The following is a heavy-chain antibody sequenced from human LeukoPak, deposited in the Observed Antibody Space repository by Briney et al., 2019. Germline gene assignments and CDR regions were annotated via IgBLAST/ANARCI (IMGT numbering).Heavy chain of an antibody. CDR1: GFTFSSYA. Sequence: GGSLRLSCAASGFTFSSYAMSWVRQAPGKGLEWVANIKQDGSEKYYVDSVKGRFTISRDNAKNSLYLQMNSLRAEDTAVYYCARLTSPTSDGIAAAMRNFDYWGQGTLVTVTS. J-gene: IGHJ4*02. V-gene: IGHV3-7*01. D-gene: IGHD6-13*01. CDR2: IKQDGSEK. CDR3: ARLTSPTSDGIAAAMRNFDY.